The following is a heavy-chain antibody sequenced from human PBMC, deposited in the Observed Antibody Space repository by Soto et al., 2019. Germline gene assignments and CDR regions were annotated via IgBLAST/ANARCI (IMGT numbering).Heavy chain of an antibody. CDR3: ARGGGVGVAGSAAFDM. V-gene: IGHV1-2*02. CDR1: GYPVTAYY. J-gene: IGHJ3*02. D-gene: IGHD3-3*01. CDR2: INPATGAA. Sequence: QLHLVQSGAVVKKPGASVTVSCSASGYPVTAYYMHWVRQAPGRGLEWMGGINPATGAAKYTQTFQGGVTTARDTSTSTVFMELRGLTSEDTAFFYCARGGGVGVAGSAAFDMWGQGTLVTVSS.